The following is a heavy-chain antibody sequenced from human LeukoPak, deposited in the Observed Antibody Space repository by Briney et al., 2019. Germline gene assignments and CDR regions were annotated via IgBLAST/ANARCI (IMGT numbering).Heavy chain of an antibody. CDR1: GGSFSGYY. V-gene: IGHV4-34*01. J-gene: IGHJ4*02. D-gene: IGHD6-13*01. CDR3: ARRGIAAAGTGPYFDY. Sequence: SETLSLTCAVYGGSFSGYYWSWIRQPPGKGLEWIGEINHSGSTNYNPSLKSRVTISVDTSKNQFSLKLSSVTVADTAVYYCARRGIAAAGTGPYFDYWGQGTLVTVSS. CDR2: INHSGST.